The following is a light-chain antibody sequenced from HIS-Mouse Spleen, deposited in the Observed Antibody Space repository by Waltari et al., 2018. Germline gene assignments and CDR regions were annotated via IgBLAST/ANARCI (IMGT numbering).Light chain of an antibody. J-gene: IGKJ1*01. Sequence: DIQMTQSPSTLSASVGDRVTITCRASQSISSWLAWYQQKPGKAPKLLIHKASSLESGVPSRFSGSGSGTEFTLTISNLQPDDVATYYCQQYNSYTWTFGQGTKVEIK. V-gene: IGKV1-5*03. CDR3: QQYNSYTWT. CDR1: QSISSW. CDR2: KAS.